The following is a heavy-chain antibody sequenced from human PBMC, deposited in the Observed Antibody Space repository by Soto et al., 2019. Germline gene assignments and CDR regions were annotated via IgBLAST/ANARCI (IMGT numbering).Heavy chain of an antibody. D-gene: IGHD6-13*01. CDR2: INHSGST. Sequence: PSETLSLTCAVYGGSFSGYYWSWIRQPPGKGLEWIGEINHSGSTNYNPSLKSRVTISVDTSKNQFSLKLSSVTAADTAVYYCARAPFLYSSSWKMFDYWGQGTLVTVSS. J-gene: IGHJ4*02. CDR1: GGSFSGYY. V-gene: IGHV4-34*01. CDR3: ARAPFLYSSSWKMFDY.